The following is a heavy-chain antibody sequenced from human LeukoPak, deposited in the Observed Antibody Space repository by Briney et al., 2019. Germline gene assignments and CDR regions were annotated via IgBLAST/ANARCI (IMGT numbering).Heavy chain of an antibody. Sequence: SETLSLTCTVSGYSISSGYYWGWIRQPPGKGLEWIGSIYHSGSTYYNPSLKSRVTISVDTSKNQFSLKLSSVTAADTAVYYCARDLGAPDYWGQGTLVTVSS. CDR2: IYHSGST. CDR1: GYSISSGYY. D-gene: IGHD1-26*01. CDR3: ARDLGAPDY. V-gene: IGHV4-38-2*02. J-gene: IGHJ4*02.